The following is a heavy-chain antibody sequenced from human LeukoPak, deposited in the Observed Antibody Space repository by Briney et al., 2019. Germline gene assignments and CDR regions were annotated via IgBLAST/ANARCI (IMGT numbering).Heavy chain of an antibody. J-gene: IGHJ4*02. Sequence: SVRVSCKASGGTFSSYAISWVRQAPGQGLEWMGGIIPIFGTANYAQKFQGRVTITTDESTSTAYMELSSLRSEDTAVYYCARGNYDSSGYSLWGQGTLVTVSS. CDR1: GGTFSSYA. V-gene: IGHV1-69*05. CDR3: ARGNYDSSGYSL. D-gene: IGHD3-22*01. CDR2: IIPIFGTA.